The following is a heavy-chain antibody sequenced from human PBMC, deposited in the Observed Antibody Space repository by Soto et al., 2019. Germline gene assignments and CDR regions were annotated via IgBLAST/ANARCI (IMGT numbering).Heavy chain of an antibody. V-gene: IGHV1-46*01. CDR3: ARDVAGITIFGVVIIRGDWFDP. J-gene: IGHJ5*02. Sequence: ASVKVSCKASGYTFTSYYMHWVRQAPGQGLEWMGIINPSGGSTSYAQKFQGRVTMTRDTSTSTVYMELSSLRSEDTAVYYCARDVAGITIFGVVIIRGDWFDPWGQGTLVTVSS. CDR1: GYTFTSYY. CDR2: INPSGGST. D-gene: IGHD3-3*01.